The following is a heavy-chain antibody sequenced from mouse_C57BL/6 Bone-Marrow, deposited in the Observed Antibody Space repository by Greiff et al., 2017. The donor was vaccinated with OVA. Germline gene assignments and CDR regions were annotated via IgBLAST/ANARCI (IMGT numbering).Heavy chain of an antibody. J-gene: IGHJ4*01. CDR1: GFTFSSYA. D-gene: IGHD1-1*01. Sequence: EVKVEESGGGLVKPGGSLKLSCAASGFTFSSYAMSWVRQTPEKRLEWVATISDGGSYTYYPDNVKGRFTISRDNAKNNLYLQMSHLKSEDTAMYYCARELRGAMDYWGQGTSVTVSS. CDR3: ARELRGAMDY. CDR2: ISDGGSYT. V-gene: IGHV5-4*01.